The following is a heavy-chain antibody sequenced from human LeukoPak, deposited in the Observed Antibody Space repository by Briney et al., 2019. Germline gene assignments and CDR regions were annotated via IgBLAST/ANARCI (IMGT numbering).Heavy chain of an antibody. Sequence: HTGGSLRLSCAASGFTVSSNYMSWVRQAPGKGLEWVSVIYSGGSTYYADSVRGRFTISRDNSKNTLYLQMNSLRAEDTAVYYCARDKVFDYWGQGTLVTVSS. CDR1: GFTVSSNY. CDR2: IYSGGST. V-gene: IGHV3-53*01. J-gene: IGHJ4*02. CDR3: ARDKVFDY.